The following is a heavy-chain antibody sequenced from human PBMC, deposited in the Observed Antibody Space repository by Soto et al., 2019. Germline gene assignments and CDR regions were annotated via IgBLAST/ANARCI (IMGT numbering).Heavy chain of an antibody. CDR1: GDSVSSNTAP. J-gene: IGHJ5*02. V-gene: IGHV6-1*01. CDR3: AKGDNLGPKTGYAFDP. CDR2: TYFRSKWYN. Sequence: PSQTLSLTCATSGDSVSSNTAPWNWIRQSPSRGLEWLGRTYFRSKWYNDYAVSVKSRIIINPDTSNNQFSLQLNSVTPEDTAVYFCAKGDNLGPKTGYAFDPWGQGIMVTVSS. D-gene: IGHD5-12*01.